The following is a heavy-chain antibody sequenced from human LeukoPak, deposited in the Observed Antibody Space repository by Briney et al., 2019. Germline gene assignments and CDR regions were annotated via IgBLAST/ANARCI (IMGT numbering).Heavy chain of an antibody. D-gene: IGHD3-3*01. CDR2: INHSGST. Sequence: PSETLSLTCAVYGGSFSGYYWSWIRQPPGKGLEWIGEINHSGSTNYNPSLKSRVTISVDTSKNQFSLKLSSVTAADTAVYYCARVSGFWSGYYFDYWGQGTLATASS. CDR1: GGSFSGYY. CDR3: ARVSGFWSGYYFDY. J-gene: IGHJ4*02. V-gene: IGHV4-34*01.